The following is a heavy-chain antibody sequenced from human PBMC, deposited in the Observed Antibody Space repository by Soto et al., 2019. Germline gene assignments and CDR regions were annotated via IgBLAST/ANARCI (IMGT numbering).Heavy chain of an antibody. CDR3: ARDSSSGWYAVS. V-gene: IGHV3-21*01. Sequence: PGGSLRLSCAASGFTVSSYSMNWVRQAPGKGLEWVSSISSSSGYIYYADSVKGRLTISRDNAKNSLYLQMNSLRAEDTAVYYCARDSSSGWYAVSWGQGTLVTSPQ. J-gene: IGHJ4*02. CDR1: GFTVSSYS. D-gene: IGHD6-19*01. CDR2: ISSSSGYI.